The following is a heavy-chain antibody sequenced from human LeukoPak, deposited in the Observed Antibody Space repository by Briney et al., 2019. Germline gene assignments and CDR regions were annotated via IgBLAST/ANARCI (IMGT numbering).Heavy chain of an antibody. D-gene: IGHD3-22*01. CDR1: GYTFTGYY. J-gene: IGHJ4*02. CDR3: ARSYYYDSSGYYAL. V-gene: IGHV1-2*06. Sequence: GASVKVSCKASGYTFTGYYMHRVRQAPGQGLEWMGRINPNSGGTNYAQKFQGRVTMTRDTSISTAYMELSRLRSDDTAVYYYARSYYYDSSGYYALWGQGTLVTVSS. CDR2: INPNSGGT.